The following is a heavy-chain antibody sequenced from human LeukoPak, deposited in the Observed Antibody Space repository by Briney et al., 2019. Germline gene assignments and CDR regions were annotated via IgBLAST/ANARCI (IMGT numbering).Heavy chain of an antibody. CDR2: IVVGSGNT. D-gene: IGHD6-13*01. J-gene: IGHJ4*02. CDR3: AAAPYSSWYYYNTVFDY. V-gene: IGHV1-58*01. CDR1: GFTFTSSA. Sequence: GASVKVPCKASGFTFTSSAVQWVRQARGQRLEWIGWIVVGSGNTNYAQKFQERVTITRDMSTSTAYMELSSLRSEDTAVYYCAAAPYSSWYYYNTVFDYWGQGTLVTVSS.